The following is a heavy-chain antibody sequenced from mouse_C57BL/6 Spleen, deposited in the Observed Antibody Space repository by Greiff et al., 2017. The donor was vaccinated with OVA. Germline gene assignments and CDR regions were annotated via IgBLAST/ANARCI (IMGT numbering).Heavy chain of an antibody. D-gene: IGHD1-1*01. CDR2: IYPGGGYT. V-gene: IGHV1-63*01. J-gene: IGHJ1*03. CDR1: GYTFTNYW. Sequence: VKLMESGAELVRPGTSVKMSCKASGYTFTNYWIGWAKQRPGHGLEWIGDIYPGGGYTNYNEKFKGKATLTADKSSSTAYMQFSSLTSEDSAIYYCARRDYYGSHWYFDVWGTGTTVTVSS. CDR3: ARRDYYGSHWYFDV.